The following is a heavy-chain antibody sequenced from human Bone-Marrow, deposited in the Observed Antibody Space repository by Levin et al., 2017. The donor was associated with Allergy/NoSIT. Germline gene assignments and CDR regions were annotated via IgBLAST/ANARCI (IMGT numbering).Heavy chain of an antibody. D-gene: IGHD3-10*01. Sequence: PGGSLRLSCVASGFSFSDVWMAWVRQAPGKGLEWVASIKQDGTETHHAESVKARFTISRDNAKNSVSLQMNSLRAEDTATYYCCIGGSGFDFWGQGMLVTVSS. CDR1: GFSFSDVW. CDR2: IKQDGTET. V-gene: IGHV3-7*01. CDR3: CIGGSGFDF. J-gene: IGHJ4*02.